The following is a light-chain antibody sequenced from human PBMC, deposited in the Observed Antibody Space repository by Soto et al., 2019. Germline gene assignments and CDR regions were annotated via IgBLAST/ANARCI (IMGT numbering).Light chain of an antibody. J-gene: IGKJ1*01. CDR3: HQYGSSPWT. CDR2: GAS. CDR1: QSGFSSY. V-gene: IGKV3-20*01. Sequence: EIVLTQSPATLSLSPGEGATLSCRASQSGFSSYLAWFQQRPGQAPRLLIYGASTRATGIPDRFSGSGSGTDFTLTISRLEPEDFAVYYCHQYGSSPWTLGHGTKVEIK.